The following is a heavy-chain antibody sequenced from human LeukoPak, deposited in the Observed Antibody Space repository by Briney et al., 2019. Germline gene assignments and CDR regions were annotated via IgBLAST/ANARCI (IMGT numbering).Heavy chain of an antibody. CDR1: GFTFSSYW. J-gene: IGHJ4*02. CDR3: ATGYSGYGPANHY. D-gene: IGHD5-12*01. Sequence: GGSLRLSCAASGFTFSSYWMNWVRQAPGKGLEWVANIKQDGSEKYYVDSVKGRFTISRDNAKSSLFLQMNSLRAEDTAVYYCATGYSGYGPANHYWGQGTLVTVSS. V-gene: IGHV3-7*01. CDR2: IKQDGSEK.